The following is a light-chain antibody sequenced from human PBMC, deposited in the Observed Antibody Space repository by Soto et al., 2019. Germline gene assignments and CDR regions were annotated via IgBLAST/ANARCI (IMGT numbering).Light chain of an antibody. V-gene: IGKV3-11*01. CDR3: QQRSNWIT. CDR2: DAS. J-gene: IGKJ5*01. CDR1: EILSPTY. Sequence: NMLTQSPGTLSLSPGERATLSCRATEILSPTYLAWYQQKPGQPPRLLIYDASNRATGIPARFSGSGSGTDFTLTISSLEPEDFAVYYCQQRSNWITFGQGTRLEIK.